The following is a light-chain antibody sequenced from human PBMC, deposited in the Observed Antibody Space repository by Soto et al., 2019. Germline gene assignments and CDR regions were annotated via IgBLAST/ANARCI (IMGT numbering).Light chain of an antibody. CDR2: SVS. CDR1: QSLVYKDGNTY. CDR3: MQGTHWPLT. V-gene: IGKV2-30*01. Sequence: DVVMTQSPLSLPVTLGQPASISCRSSQSLVYKDGNTYLNWFQQRPGQSRRRLIYSVSNRDSGVQDRFSGRGSGTDVTLKISRVEAEDVGVYYCMQGTHWPLTFGGGTKVEIK. J-gene: IGKJ4*01.